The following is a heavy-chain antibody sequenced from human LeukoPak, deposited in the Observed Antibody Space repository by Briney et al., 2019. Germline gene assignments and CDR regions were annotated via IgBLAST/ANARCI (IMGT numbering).Heavy chain of an antibody. Sequence: GGSLRLSCAASGFTFSNAWMSWVRQAPGKGLEWVANIKQDGSEKYYVDSVKGRFTISRDNAKNSLYLQMNSLRAEDTAVYYCAREGNPPFDYWGQGTLVTVSS. CDR2: IKQDGSEK. CDR3: AREGNPPFDY. J-gene: IGHJ4*02. CDR1: GFTFSNAW. V-gene: IGHV3-7*01.